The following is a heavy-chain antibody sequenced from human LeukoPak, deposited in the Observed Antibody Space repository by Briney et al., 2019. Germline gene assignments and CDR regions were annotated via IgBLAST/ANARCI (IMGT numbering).Heavy chain of an antibody. CDR2: ISNDGRHM. J-gene: IGHJ4*02. CDR3: ATVMGSSPSTAYFAY. Sequence: GGSLRLSCGGSGFIFSSYAINWVRQTPGKGLEWLSAISNDGRHMYYTDSVKGRFTTSRDNSRNTAYLQMNGLRVEDTAVYYCATVMGSSPSTAYFAYWGQGTLVTVSS. D-gene: IGHD6-6*01. V-gene: IGHV3-23*01. CDR1: GFIFSSYA.